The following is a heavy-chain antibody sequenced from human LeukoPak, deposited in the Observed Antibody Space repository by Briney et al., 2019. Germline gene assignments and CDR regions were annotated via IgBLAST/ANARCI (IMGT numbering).Heavy chain of an antibody. CDR1: GFTFKYAW. CDR3: TNSYDFTYYFDY. V-gene: IGHV3-15*01. J-gene: IGHJ4*02. D-gene: IGHD5-18*01. CDR2: LKSKTDGGTT. Sequence: PGGSLRLSCAASGFTFKYAWMNWVRQGPGKGLEWVGRLKSKTDGGTTDYAAPVKGRFTISRDDSKNTLYLQMNSLKTEDTAVYYCTNSYDFTYYFDYWGQGTLVTVSS.